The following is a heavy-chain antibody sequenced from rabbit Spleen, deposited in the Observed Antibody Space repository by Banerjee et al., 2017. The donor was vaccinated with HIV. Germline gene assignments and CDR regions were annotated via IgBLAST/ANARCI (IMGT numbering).Heavy chain of an antibody. CDR2: IYAGGSGTT. D-gene: IGHD6-1*01. J-gene: IGHJ4*01. Sequence: QSLEESGGGLVKPGGTLTLTCTASGFSFTGSHYMCWVRQAPGKGLEWIACIYAGGSGTTYYANWSKGRFTISRTSSTTVTLQMTSLTAADTATYFCAREVLYAAYAGFGDATMYYFDLWGPGTLVTVS. CDR3: AREVLYAAYAGFGDATMYYFDL. CDR1: GFSFTGSHY. V-gene: IGHV1S40*01.